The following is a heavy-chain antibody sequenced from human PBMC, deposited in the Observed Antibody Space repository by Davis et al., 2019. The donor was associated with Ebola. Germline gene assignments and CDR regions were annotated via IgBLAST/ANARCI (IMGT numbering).Heavy chain of an antibody. J-gene: IGHJ4*02. D-gene: IGHD1-1*01. CDR1: GYTFTTYG. CDR3: ARAQFPTTSDH. Sequence: ASVKVSCKASGYTFTTYGINWVRQAPGQGLEWMGRITVYNGNTNLAQKLHDRVTLTTDTSTTTAYMEVGSLRSDDTAVYYCARAQFPTTSDHWGQGTLVTVSS. CDR2: ITVYNGNT. V-gene: IGHV1-18*04.